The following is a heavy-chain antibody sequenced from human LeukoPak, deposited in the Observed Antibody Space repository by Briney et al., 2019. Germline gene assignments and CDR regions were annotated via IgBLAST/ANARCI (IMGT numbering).Heavy chain of an antibody. CDR2: IYYSGST. CDR1: GGSISSYY. CDR3: ARDLRYSYGSSSAFDI. Sequence: SETLSLTCTVSGGSISSYYWSWIRQPPGKGLEWIGYIYYSGSTNYNPSLKSRVTISVDTSKNQFSLKLSSVTAADTAVYYCARDLRYSYGSSSAFDIWGQGTMVTVPS. D-gene: IGHD5-18*01. J-gene: IGHJ3*02. V-gene: IGHV4-59*12.